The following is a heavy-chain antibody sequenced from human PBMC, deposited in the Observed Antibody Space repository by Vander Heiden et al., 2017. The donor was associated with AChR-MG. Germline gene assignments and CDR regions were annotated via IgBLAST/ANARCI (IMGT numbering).Heavy chain of an antibody. CDR3: ARGRPTTAYYFDY. J-gene: IGHJ4*02. CDR2: IYSGGTT. V-gene: IGHV3-53*01. CDR1: GFIVGNNY. D-gene: IGHD6-6*01. Sequence: EVQLVESGGGLIQPGGSLRLSCAASGFIVGNNYMSWVRQAPGRGLEWVSVIYSGGTTYYADSVKGRFTLSRDNSKNTLYLQINSLRVEDTAVYYCARGRPTTAYYFDYWGQGTLVSVSS.